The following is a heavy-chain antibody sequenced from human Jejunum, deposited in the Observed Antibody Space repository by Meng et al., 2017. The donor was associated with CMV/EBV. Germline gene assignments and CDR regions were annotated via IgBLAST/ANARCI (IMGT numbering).Heavy chain of an antibody. V-gene: IGHV1-2*02. CDR2: LTPKTGGT. CDR3: ARHGDYLDV. J-gene: IGHJ6*02. CDR1: GSAFPDNP. D-gene: IGHD2-21*02. Sequence: SCQASGSAFPDNPLHWVRQAPGQGLGWMGWLTPKTGGTFYAQKFQGRVTMTGDTSMSTAYMELRRLTADDTAVYYCARHGDYLDVWGQGTTVTVSS.